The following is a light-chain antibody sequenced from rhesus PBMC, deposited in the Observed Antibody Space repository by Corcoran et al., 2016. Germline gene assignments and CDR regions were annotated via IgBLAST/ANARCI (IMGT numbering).Light chain of an antibody. CDR2: AAS. V-gene: IGKV1-28*03. CDR1: QGISSN. J-gene: IGKJ4*01. Sequence: DIQMTQSPSSLSASVGDTVTITCRASQGISSNLNWFQQKPGKAPKLLIYAASSLQSGVPSRFSCSGSGTDCTLPISSLQPEDFAAYYCQQHNSHPLTFGGVTKVELK. CDR3: QQHNSHPLT.